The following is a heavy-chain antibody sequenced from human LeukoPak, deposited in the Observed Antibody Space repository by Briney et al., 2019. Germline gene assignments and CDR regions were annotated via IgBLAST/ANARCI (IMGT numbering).Heavy chain of an antibody. CDR1: GFTFSNAW. CDR2: IKQDGSKK. CDR3: ARLHSAIYYGDAFDI. J-gene: IGHJ3*02. V-gene: IGHV3-7*03. Sequence: GGSLRLSCAASGFTFSNAWMTWVRQAPGKGLEWVANIKQDGSKKSYVDSVKGRFTVSRDNVKNSLFLQMNSLRAEDTAAYYCARLHSAIYYGDAFDIWGQGTMVTVSS. D-gene: IGHD1-26*01.